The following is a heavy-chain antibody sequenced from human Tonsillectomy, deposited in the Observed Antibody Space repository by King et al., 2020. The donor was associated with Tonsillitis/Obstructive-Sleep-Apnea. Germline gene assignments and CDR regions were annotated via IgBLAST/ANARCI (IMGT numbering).Heavy chain of an antibody. D-gene: IGHD3-3*01. V-gene: IGHV3-48*02. CDR3: ARGGMIRVTIFGVVGDFDY. J-gene: IGHJ4*02. CDR2: ISSSSSTI. Sequence: VQLVESGGGLVQPGGSLRLSCAASGFTFSSYSMNWVRQAPGKGLEWVSYISSSSSTIYYADSVKGRFTISRDNAKNSLYLQMNSLRDEDTAVYYCARGGMIRVTIFGVVGDFDYWGQGTLVTVAS. CDR1: GFTFSSYS.